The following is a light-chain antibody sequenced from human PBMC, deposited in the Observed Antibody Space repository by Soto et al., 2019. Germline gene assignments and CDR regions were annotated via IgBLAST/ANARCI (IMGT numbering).Light chain of an antibody. CDR2: ATS. V-gene: IGKV1-39*01. CDR3: QQSYRVTRT. J-gene: IGKJ1*01. Sequence: DIKMTQSPSSLSASVGDRVTITCRPSQSINRYLNWYQQKPGTAPKVLIYATSNLQSGVQSRFSGSGSETDFTLTISSLQPEDFAPYYCQQSYRVTRTFGQGTKVDIK. CDR1: QSINRY.